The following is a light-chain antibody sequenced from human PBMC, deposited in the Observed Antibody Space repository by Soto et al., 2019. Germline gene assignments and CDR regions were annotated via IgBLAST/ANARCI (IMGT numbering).Light chain of an antibody. CDR2: DAA. J-gene: IGKJ1*01. Sequence: EIVFTLSPGTPSLTPGETASLSCMALESLSNNFLTRYQQTPGQAARILVFDAAKSPTGIPDRCSGSGSGTDFTLTISRLEPEDFGVYYCQQYGTSPPRTFGQGTKVDI. CDR1: ESLSNNF. V-gene: IGKV3-20*01. CDR3: QQYGTSPPRT.